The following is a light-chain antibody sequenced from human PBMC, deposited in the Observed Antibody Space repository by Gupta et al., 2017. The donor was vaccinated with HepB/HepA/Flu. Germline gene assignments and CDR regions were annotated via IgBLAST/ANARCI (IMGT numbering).Light chain of an antibody. V-gene: IGKV3-20*01. Sequence: EIVLTQSPGTLSLSPGERATLSCRASQSITSSYLAWYQQEPGQAPRLLIYDTSRRATGMPDKFSGSGSGTDFTLTISRLEPEDFAVYYCRQEGSSPWTFDQGTKVEVK. CDR1: QSITSSY. CDR3: RQEGSSPWT. J-gene: IGKJ1*01. CDR2: DTS.